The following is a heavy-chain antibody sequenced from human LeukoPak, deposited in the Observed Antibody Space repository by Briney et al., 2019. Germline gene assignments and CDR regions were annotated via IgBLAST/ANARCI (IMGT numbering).Heavy chain of an antibody. Sequence: SETLSLTCAVYGGSFSGYYWSWIRQPPGKGLEWIGEINHSGSTNYNPSLKSRVTISVDTSKNQFSLKLSSVTAADTAVYYCARDVMGDAFDIWGQGTMVTVSP. CDR2: INHSGST. J-gene: IGHJ3*02. CDR1: GGSFSGYY. CDR3: ARDVMGDAFDI. D-gene: IGHD2-8*01. V-gene: IGHV4-34*01.